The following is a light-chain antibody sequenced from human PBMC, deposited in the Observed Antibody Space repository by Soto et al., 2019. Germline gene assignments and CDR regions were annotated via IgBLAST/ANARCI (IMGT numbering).Light chain of an antibody. CDR2: ANI. J-gene: IGLJ2*01. V-gene: IGLV1-40*01. CDR1: SSNIGAGYD. Sequence: QSVLTQPPSVSGAPGQRVTISCTGSSSNIGAGYDVHWYQQLPGTAPKLLIYANINRPSGVPDRFSGSKSGDSGSLAITGLQAEDEADYYCQSYDSSLVVFGGGTKLTVL. CDR3: QSYDSSLVV.